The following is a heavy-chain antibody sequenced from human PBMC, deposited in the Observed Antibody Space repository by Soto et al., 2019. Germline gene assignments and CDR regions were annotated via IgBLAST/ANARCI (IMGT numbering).Heavy chain of an antibody. Sequence: GGSLRLSCAASGFTFSSYWMSWVRQAPGKGLEWVANIKQDGSEKYYVDSVKGRFTISRDNAKNSLYLQMNSLRAEDTAVYYCARVARTKGNYYYYGMDVWGQGTTVTV. CDR1: GFTFSSYW. CDR3: ARVARTKGNYYYYGMDV. CDR2: IKQDGSEK. D-gene: IGHD3-10*01. J-gene: IGHJ6*02. V-gene: IGHV3-7*03.